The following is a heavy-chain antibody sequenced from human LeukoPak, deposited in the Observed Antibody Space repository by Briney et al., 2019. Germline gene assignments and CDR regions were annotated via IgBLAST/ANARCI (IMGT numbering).Heavy chain of an antibody. CDR3: ATPPDTAMVTVRDY. CDR2: ITSSSTYI. V-gene: IGHV3-21*04. D-gene: IGHD5-18*01. J-gene: IGHJ4*02. Sequence: GGSLRLSCAASGFTFSSYSMIWVRQAPGKGLEWVSSITSSSTYIYYADSLKGRFTISRDNAKNSLYLQMNSLRAEDTAVYYCATPPDTAMVTVRDYWGQGTLVTVSS. CDR1: GFTFSSYS.